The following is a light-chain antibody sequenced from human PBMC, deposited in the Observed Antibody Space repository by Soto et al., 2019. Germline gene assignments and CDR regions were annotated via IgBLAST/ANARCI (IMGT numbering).Light chain of an antibody. CDR1: QSVSSSY. J-gene: IGKJ1*01. Sequence: TQSPGTLSLSPGESPTLPCLASQSVSSSYVAWFQQKPRQAPRLLIGGASISATGIADRFSGSGSGTDFTLTISRLEPEDFAVYYCHQYGSSPRTFGQGTKVDIK. CDR3: HQYGSSPRT. V-gene: IGKV3-20*01. CDR2: GAS.